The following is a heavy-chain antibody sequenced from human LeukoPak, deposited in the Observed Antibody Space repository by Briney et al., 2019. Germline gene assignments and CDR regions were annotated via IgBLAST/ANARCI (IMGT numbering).Heavy chain of an antibody. D-gene: IGHD1-26*01. J-gene: IGHJ3*02. CDR3: ARETSGSNDAFDI. V-gene: IGHV4-39*01. CDR2: IYYSGST. Sequence: SETLSLTCTVSGGSISSSSYYWGWIRQPPGKGLEWIGSIYYSGSTYYNPSLKSRVTISVDTSKNQFSLKLSSVTAADTAVYYCARETSGSNDAFDIWGQGTMVTVSS. CDR1: GGSISSSSYY.